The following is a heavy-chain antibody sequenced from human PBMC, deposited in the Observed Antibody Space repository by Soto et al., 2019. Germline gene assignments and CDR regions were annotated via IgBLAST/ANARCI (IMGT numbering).Heavy chain of an antibody. J-gene: IGHJ4*02. CDR3: AKGDVNFDY. D-gene: IGHD1-26*01. CDR2: ISGSGAST. Sequence: EVHLLESGGGLVQPGGSLRLSCAASGFTLISYAMSWVRQAPGKGLEWVSAISGSGASTYYADSVKGRSTISRDNARNTLYLQMNSLRAEETAVYYCAKGDVNFDYWGQGTLVTVSS. V-gene: IGHV3-23*01. CDR1: GFTLISYA.